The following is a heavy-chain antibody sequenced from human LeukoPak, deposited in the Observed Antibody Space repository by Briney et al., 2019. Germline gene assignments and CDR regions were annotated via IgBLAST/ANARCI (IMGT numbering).Heavy chain of an antibody. J-gene: IGHJ5*02. CDR3: ARGDKIRWGPIQPPNWFDP. Sequence: SETLSLTCTVSGGSISSHYWSWIRQPPGKGLEWIGYIYYSGSTNYNPSLKSRVTISVDTSKNQFSLKLSSVTAADTAVYYCARGDKIRWGPIQPPNWFDPWGQGTLVTVSS. CDR1: GGSISSHY. V-gene: IGHV4-59*11. D-gene: IGHD5-18*01. CDR2: IYYSGST.